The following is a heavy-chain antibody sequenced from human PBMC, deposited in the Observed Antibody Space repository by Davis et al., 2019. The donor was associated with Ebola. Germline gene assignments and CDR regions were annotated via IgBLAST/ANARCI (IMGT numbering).Heavy chain of an antibody. Sequence: PGGSLRLSCAASGFTFSDYYMSWIRQAPGKGLEWVSYISSSGSTIYYADSVKGRFTISRDNAKNSLYLQMNSLRAEDTAVYYCATWPATHSGSYYNRRYNYYGMDVWGQGTTVTVSS. CDR3: ATWPATHSGSYYNRRYNYYGMDV. J-gene: IGHJ6*02. CDR2: ISSSGSTI. V-gene: IGHV3-11*01. CDR1: GFTFSDYY. D-gene: IGHD3-10*01.